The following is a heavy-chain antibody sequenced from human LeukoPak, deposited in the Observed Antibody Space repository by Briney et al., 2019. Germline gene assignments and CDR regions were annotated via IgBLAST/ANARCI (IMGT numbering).Heavy chain of an antibody. CDR3: ATAYCSGGSCYALSGYYYMDG. CDR2: IYYSGST. J-gene: IGHJ6*03. CDR1: GSSITSYY. D-gene: IGHD2-15*01. Sequence: PSETLSLTCTVSGSSITSYYWSWIRQPPGKGLEWIGYIYYSGSTNYNPSLKSRVTISVDTSKNQFSLKLSSVTAADTAVYYCATAYCSGGSCYALSGYYYMDGWGKGTTVTVSS. V-gene: IGHV4-59*01.